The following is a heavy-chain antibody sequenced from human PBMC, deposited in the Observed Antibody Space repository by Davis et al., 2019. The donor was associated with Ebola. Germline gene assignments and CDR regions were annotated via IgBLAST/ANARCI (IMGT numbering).Heavy chain of an antibody. D-gene: IGHD5-12*01. CDR2: VSRGTT. V-gene: IGHV3-23*01. CDR3: ARFSVANPTQDFDS. J-gene: IGHJ4*02. Sequence: GESLKISCAASGFTFSNYAMGWVRQAPGKGLEWVSSVSRGTTHYADSVKGRFTISRDNSKDTLSLQMTSLRADDTAIYYCARFSVANPTQDFDSWGQGTLVTVSS. CDR1: GFTFSNYA.